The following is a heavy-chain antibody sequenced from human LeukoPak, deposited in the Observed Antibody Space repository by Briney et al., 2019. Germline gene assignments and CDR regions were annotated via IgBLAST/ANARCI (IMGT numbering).Heavy chain of an antibody. J-gene: IGHJ4*02. CDR2: ISGSGGST. D-gene: IGHD6-19*01. CDR3: AKGGYSSGWFGGYFDY. Sequence: GGSLRLSCAASGFTFSSYAMSWVRQAPGKGLEWVSAISGSGGSTYYADSVRGRFTISRDNSKNTLYLQMNSLRAEDTAVYYCAKGGYSSGWFGGYFDYWGQGTLVTVSS. CDR1: GFTFSSYA. V-gene: IGHV3-23*01.